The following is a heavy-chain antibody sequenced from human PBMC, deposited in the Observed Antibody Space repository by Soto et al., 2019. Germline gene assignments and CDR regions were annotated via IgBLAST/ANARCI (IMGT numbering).Heavy chain of an antibody. Sequence: ASVKVSCKASGGTFSSYAISWVRQAPGQGLEWMGGIIPIFGTANYAQKFQGRVTITADESTSTAYMELSSLRSEDTAVYYCASFGSGSYFFDDWGQGTLVTVSS. CDR2: IIPIFGTA. CDR1: GGTFSSYA. V-gene: IGHV1-69*13. CDR3: ASFGSGSYFFDD. J-gene: IGHJ4*02. D-gene: IGHD3-10*01.